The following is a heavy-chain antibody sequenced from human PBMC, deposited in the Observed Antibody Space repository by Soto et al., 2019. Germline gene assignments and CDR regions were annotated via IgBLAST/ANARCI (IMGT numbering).Heavy chain of an antibody. V-gene: IGHV1-69*13. CDR1: GGTFSSYA. Sequence: SVKVSCKASGGTFSSYAISWVRQAPGQGLEWMGGIIPIFGTANYAQKFQGRVTITADESTSTAYMELSSLRSEDTAVYYCARHRGYSYGYDTVYFDYWGQGTLVTVSS. D-gene: IGHD5-18*01. CDR2: IIPIFGTA. CDR3: ARHRGYSYGYDTVYFDY. J-gene: IGHJ4*02.